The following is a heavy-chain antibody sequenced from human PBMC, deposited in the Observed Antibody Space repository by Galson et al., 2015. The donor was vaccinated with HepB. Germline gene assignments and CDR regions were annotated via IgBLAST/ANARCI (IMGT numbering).Heavy chain of an antibody. D-gene: IGHD1-1*01. V-gene: IGHV1-18*01. CDR3: AREGQLEP. Sequence: SVKVSCKASGYTFSSYGFSWVRQAPGQGLEWMGWISGYSGDTNYAQKLQGRVTMTRDISTSTAYMELRSLRSDDTAVYYCAREGQLEPWGQGTLVTVSS. CDR2: ISGYSGDT. CDR1: GYTFSSYG. J-gene: IGHJ5*02.